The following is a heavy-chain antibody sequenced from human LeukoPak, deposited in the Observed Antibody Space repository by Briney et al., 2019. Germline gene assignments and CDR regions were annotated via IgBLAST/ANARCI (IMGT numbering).Heavy chain of an antibody. Sequence: SETLSLTCAVYGGSFSGYYWSWIRQPPGKGLEWIGEINHSGSTNYNPSLKSRVTISVDTSKNQFSLKLSSVTPVDTAVYYCATTGDSSSWQGFEYWGQGTLVTV. CDR1: GGSFSGYY. V-gene: IGHV4-34*01. CDR2: INHSGST. J-gene: IGHJ4*02. D-gene: IGHD6-13*01. CDR3: ATTGDSSSWQGFEY.